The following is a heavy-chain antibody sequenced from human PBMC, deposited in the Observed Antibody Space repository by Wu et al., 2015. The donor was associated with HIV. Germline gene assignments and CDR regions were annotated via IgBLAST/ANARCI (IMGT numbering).Heavy chain of an antibody. Sequence: QVQLVQSGAEVKKPGSSVKVSCKASGGTFSSYAISWVRQAPGQGLEWMGRIIPIFGTANYAQKFQGRVTITADESTSTAYMELSSLRSEDTAVYYCARVVNYYGSGSLYFDYWGQGTLVTVSS. V-gene: IGHV1-69*13. CDR1: GGTFSSYA. CDR2: IIPIFGTA. D-gene: IGHD3-10*01. J-gene: IGHJ4*02. CDR3: ARVVNYYGSGSLYFDY.